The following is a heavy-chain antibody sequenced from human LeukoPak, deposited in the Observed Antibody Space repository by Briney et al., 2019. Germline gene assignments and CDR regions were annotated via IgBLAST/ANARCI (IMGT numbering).Heavy chain of an antibody. J-gene: IGHJ5*02. CDR1: GGSFSGYY. V-gene: IGHV4-34*01. CDR2: INHSGST. Sequence: PSETLSLTCAVYGGSFSGYYWSWIRQPPGKGLEWIGEINHSGSTNYNPSLKSRVTISVDTSKNQFSLKLSSVTAADTAVYYCASTPYSSSWYAGWFDPWGQGTLVTVSS. D-gene: IGHD6-13*01. CDR3: ASTPYSSSWYAGWFDP.